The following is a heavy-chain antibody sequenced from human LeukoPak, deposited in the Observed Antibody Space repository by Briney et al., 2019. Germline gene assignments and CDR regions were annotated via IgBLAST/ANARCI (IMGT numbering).Heavy chain of an antibody. CDR3: ARGGNKEFDY. V-gene: IGHV3-74*01. Sequence: GGSLRLSCAASGFTFSSYWMHWVRQTPGKGLVWVSRIKGDGSDTLYADSVKGRFTISRDKSQNTLYLQMNSLRAEDTAVYYCARGGNKEFDYWGQGTLVTVSS. D-gene: IGHD2/OR15-2a*01. J-gene: IGHJ4*02. CDR2: IKGDGSDT. CDR1: GFTFSSYW.